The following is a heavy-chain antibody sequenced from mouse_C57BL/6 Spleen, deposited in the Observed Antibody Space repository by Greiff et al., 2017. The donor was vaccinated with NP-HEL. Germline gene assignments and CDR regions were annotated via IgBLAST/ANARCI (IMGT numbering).Heavy chain of an antibody. CDR3: ARMGIYYYGSTYYAMDY. D-gene: IGHD1-1*01. J-gene: IGHJ4*01. V-gene: IGHV1-9*01. CDR1: GYTFTGYW. Sequence: QVQLQQSGAELMKPGASVKLSCKATGYTFTGYWIEWVKQRPGHGLEWIGEILPGSGSTNYNVKFKGKATFTADTSSNTAYMQLSSLTTEDSAIYYCARMGIYYYGSTYYAMDYWGQGTSVTVSS. CDR2: ILPGSGST.